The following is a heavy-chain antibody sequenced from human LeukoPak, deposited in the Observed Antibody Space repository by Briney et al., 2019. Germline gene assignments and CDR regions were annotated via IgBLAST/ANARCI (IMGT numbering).Heavy chain of an antibody. CDR3: AAASVRGVPYYYYGMDV. CDR2: INPNSGGT. CDR1: GYTFTSYY. V-gene: IGHV1-2*04. Sequence: GASVKVSCKASGYTFTSYYMHWVRQAPGQGLEWMGWINPNSGGTNYAQKFQGWVTMTRDTSISTAYMELSRLRSDDTAVYYCAAASVRGVPYYYYGMDVWGKATTVTVSS. J-gene: IGHJ6*04. D-gene: IGHD3-10*01.